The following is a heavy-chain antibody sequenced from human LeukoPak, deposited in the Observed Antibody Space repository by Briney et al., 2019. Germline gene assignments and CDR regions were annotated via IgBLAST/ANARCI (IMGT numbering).Heavy chain of an antibody. CDR2: IIPIFGTA. J-gene: IGHJ5*02. CDR3: ARDQVPLSPFNWFDP. V-gene: IGHV1-69*13. CDR1: GGTFSSYA. Sequence: ALVKVSCKASGGTFSSYAISWVRQAPGQGLEWMGGIIPIFGTANYAQKFQGRVTITADESTSTAYMELSSLRSEDTAVYYCARDQVPLSPFNWFDPWGQGTLVTVSS.